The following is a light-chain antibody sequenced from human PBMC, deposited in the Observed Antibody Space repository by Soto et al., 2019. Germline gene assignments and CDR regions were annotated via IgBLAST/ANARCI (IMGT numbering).Light chain of an antibody. V-gene: IGKV3-20*01. Sequence: EIVLTQSPGTLSLSPGERATLSCRASQSVSDSSLAWYHQKPGQAPRLLIYGASRRATGSPETFSGSRSGTDFTLPISRLEPADFAVYYCRLYGDSPMYTFGQGTKLEIK. CDR2: GAS. CDR1: QSVSDSS. CDR3: RLYGDSPMYT. J-gene: IGKJ2*01.